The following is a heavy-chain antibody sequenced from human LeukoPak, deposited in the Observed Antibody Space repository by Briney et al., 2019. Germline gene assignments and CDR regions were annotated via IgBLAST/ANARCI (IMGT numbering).Heavy chain of an antibody. V-gene: IGHV4-34*01. CDR3: ARGYWVVPAALDY. Sequence: PETLSLTRAVYGGSFSCYYWSWIRQPPGKGLERIGEINHSGSTNYNPSLKSRVTISVDTSKNQFSLKLSSVTAADTAVYYCARGYWVVPAALDYWGQRTLVTVSS. J-gene: IGHJ4*02. CDR1: GGSFSCYY. D-gene: IGHD2-2*01. CDR2: INHSGST.